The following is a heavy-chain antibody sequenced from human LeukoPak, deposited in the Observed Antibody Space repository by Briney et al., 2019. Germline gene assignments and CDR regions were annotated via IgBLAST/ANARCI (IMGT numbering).Heavy chain of an antibody. V-gene: IGHV3-33*01. CDR2: IWYDGSDK. CDR3: ARVRLRATITYYFDY. D-gene: IGHD5-12*01. J-gene: IGHJ4*02. Sequence: PGWSLRLSCAASGFTFSSYGMHWVRQAPGKGLEWVAVIWYDGSDKYYADSVKGRFTVSRDNSKNTLYLQVNSLRAEDTAVYYCARVRLRATITYYFDYWGQGTLVTVSS. CDR1: GFTFSSYG.